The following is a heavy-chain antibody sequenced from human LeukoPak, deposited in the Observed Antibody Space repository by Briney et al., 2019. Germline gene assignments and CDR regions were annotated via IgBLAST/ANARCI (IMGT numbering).Heavy chain of an antibody. Sequence: GGPLRLSCAASGFTFRMYWMSWVRQARGKGPEWVASMKHDGSEENYVDSVKGRFTISRDNAKNSLYLQMNSLRAEDAAVYYWAREYNWGQGTLVTVSS. D-gene: IGHD1-14*01. CDR2: MKHDGSEE. CDR1: GFTFRMYW. J-gene: IGHJ4*02. CDR3: AREYN. V-gene: IGHV3-7*01.